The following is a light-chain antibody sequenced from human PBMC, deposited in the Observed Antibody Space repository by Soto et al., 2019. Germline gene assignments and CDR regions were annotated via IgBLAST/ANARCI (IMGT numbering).Light chain of an antibody. V-gene: IGLV2-14*01. CDR1: SSEVGGYDY. CDR2: DVT. Sequence: QSVLTQPASVSGSPGQSITISCTGTSSEVGGYDYVSWYQQHPGKAPKLMIYDVTNRPSGVSNRFSGSKSGNTASLTISGLQAEDEAEYYCISYASINTYVFGTGTKVTVL. J-gene: IGLJ1*01. CDR3: ISYASINTYV.